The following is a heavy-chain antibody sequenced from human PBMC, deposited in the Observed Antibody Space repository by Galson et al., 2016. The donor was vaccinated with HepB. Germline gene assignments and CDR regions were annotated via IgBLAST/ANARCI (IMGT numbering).Heavy chain of an antibody. Sequence: ETLSLTCNVSGGSVTSGSYFWSWIRQPPGKGLEWIGYIYYSGSTNYNPSLKSRITISEGTTKSQFPLKLTSVTAEDTAVYYCARVHPRAVVLDYWGQGTLVTVSS. CDR2: IYYSGST. CDR3: ARVHPRAVVLDY. V-gene: IGHV4-61*01. D-gene: IGHD4-23*01. CDR1: GGSVTSGSYF. J-gene: IGHJ4*02.